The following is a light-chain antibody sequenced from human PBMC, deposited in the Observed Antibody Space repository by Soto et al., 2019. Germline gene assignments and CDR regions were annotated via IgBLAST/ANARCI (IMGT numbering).Light chain of an antibody. CDR2: KAS. CDR3: QQYNSYPWT. J-gene: IGKJ1*01. Sequence: DIQMTQSPSTLSASVGDRVTITCRASQSISSWLAWYQQKPGKAPKHLIYKASSLESGVPSRFSGSGSGTEFTLTISRLQPDDFATYYCQQYNSYPWTFGQGTKVEIK. V-gene: IGKV1-5*03. CDR1: QSISSW.